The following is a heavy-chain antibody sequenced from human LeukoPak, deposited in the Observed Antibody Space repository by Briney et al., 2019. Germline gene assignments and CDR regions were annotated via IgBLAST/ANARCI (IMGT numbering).Heavy chain of an antibody. CDR3: ARVRGDVGKHGSPYYFDY. V-gene: IGHV4-34*01. Sequence: KPSETLSLTCAVYGGSFSGYYWSWIRQPPGKGLEWIGEINHSGSTNYNPSLKSRVTISVDTSKNQFSLKLSSVTAADTAVYYCARVRGDVGKHGSPYYFDYWGQGTLVTVSS. CDR1: GGSFSGYY. D-gene: IGHD3-10*01. J-gene: IGHJ4*02. CDR2: INHSGST.